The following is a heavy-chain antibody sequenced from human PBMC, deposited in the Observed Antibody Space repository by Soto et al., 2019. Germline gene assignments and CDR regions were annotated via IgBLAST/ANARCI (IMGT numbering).Heavy chain of an antibody. CDR1: GFSLSTSGVG. D-gene: IGHD6-6*01. CDR2: IYWDDDK. CDR3: AHSRPPRLLDY. Sequence: QITLKESGPTLVKPTQTLTLTCTFSGFSLSTSGVGVGWIRQPPGTALEWLALIYWDDDKRYSSSLNSRLTITKDTSKNQVVLKMTPMDPVDRGTYYCAHSRPPRLLDYWRQGTLVTV. J-gene: IGHJ4*02. V-gene: IGHV2-5*02.